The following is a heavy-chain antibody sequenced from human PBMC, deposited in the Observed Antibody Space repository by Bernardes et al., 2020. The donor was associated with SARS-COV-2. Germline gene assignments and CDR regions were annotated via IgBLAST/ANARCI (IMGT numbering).Heavy chain of an antibody. CDR2: INSDGSST. CDR1: GFTFSSYW. J-gene: IGHJ3*02. V-gene: IGHV3-74*01. CDR3: ARDQDGYYGSGSDAFDI. Sequence: GGSLRLSCAASGFTFSSYWMHWVRQAPGKGLVWVSRINSDGSSTSYADSVKGRFTISRDNAKNTLYLQMNSLRAEDTAVYYCARDQDGYYGSGSDAFDIWGQGTMVT. D-gene: IGHD3-10*01.